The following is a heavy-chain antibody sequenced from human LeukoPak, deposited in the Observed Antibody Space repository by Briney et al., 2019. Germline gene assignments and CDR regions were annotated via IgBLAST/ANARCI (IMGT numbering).Heavy chain of an antibody. CDR2: ITSDGTST. Sequence: QAGGSLRLSCAASGFSFSITWMHWVRQFPGQGLVWVARITSDGTSTSYAESVEGRFTISRDNAKNTLYLQMNSLRAEDTAVYYCAKVKAAARGEYYFDYWGQGTLVTVSS. CDR1: GFSFSITW. D-gene: IGHD3-16*01. V-gene: IGHV3-74*03. J-gene: IGHJ4*02. CDR3: AKVKAAARGEYYFDY.